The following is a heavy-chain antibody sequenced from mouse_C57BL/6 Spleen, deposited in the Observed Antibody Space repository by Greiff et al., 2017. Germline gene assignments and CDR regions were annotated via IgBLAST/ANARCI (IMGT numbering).Heavy chain of an antibody. Sequence: VQLQQSGAELVRPGASVKLSCTASGFNIKDDYMHWVKQRPEQGLEWIGWIDPENGDTEYASKFQGKATITADTSSNTAYLQLSSLTYEDTAVYYCTTTAQATDWGQGTTLTVSS. CDR2: IDPENGDT. CDR1: GFNIKDDY. J-gene: IGHJ2*01. V-gene: IGHV14-4*01. D-gene: IGHD3-2*02. CDR3: TTTAQATD.